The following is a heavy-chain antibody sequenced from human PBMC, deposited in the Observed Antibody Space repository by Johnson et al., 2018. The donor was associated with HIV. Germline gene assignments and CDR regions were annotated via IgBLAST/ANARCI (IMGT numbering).Heavy chain of an antibody. V-gene: IGHV3-66*02. CDR1: GFTVSRNY. J-gene: IGHJ3*01. D-gene: IGHD2-15*01. CDR2: IYSGGST. Sequence: VQLVESGGGLVQPGGSLRLSCAASGFTVSRNYMNWVRQAPGKGLEWVSVIYSGGSTYYADSVKGRFTISRDNSKNTLFLQMNSLKTEDTAVYYFARRTYCTGDSCSSGLGTFDLWGQGTMVTVSS. CDR3: ARRTYCTGDSCSSGLGTFDL.